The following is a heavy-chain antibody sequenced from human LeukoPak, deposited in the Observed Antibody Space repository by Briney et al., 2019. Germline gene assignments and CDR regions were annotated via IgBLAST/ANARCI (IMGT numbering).Heavy chain of an antibody. CDR3: ARGGHGSRDSFDY. CDR2: IYYSGST. CDR1: GGSISSGGYY. J-gene: IGHJ4*02. D-gene: IGHD6-13*01. V-gene: IGHV4-31*03. Sequence: TSETLSLTCTVSGGSISSGGYYWSWLRQHPGKGPEWIGYIYYSGSTYYNPSLKSRLTMSVDTSKSQFFLKLSSVTAADTAVYYCARGGHGSRDSFDYWGQGTLVTVSS.